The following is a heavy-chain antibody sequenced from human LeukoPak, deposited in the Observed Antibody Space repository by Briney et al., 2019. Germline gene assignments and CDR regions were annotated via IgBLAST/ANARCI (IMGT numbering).Heavy chain of an antibody. D-gene: IGHD1-26*01. CDR2: IRSKAYGGTT. J-gene: IGHJ4*02. V-gene: IGHV3-49*04. CDR1: GFTFGDYA. Sequence: GGSLRLSCTASGFTFGDYAMSWVRQAPGKGLEWVGFIRSKAYGGTTEYAASVKGRFTISRDDSKSIAYLQMNSLKTEDTAVYYCTRDGKGSFDYWGQGTLVTVSS. CDR3: TRDGKGSFDY.